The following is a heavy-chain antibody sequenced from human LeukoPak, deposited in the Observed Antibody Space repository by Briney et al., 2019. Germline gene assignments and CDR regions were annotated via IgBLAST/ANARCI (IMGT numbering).Heavy chain of an antibody. CDR1: GGSISSGGYS. Sequence: SQTLSLTCAVSGGSISSGGYSWSWIRQPPGKGLEWIGYIYHSGSTYYNPSLKSRVTISVDRSKNQFSLKLSSVTAADTAVYYCARQSNSRRWLPFDYWGQGTPVTVPS. CDR2: IYHSGST. CDR3: ARQSNSRRWLPFDY. V-gene: IGHV4-30-2*01. J-gene: IGHJ4*02. D-gene: IGHD6-13*01.